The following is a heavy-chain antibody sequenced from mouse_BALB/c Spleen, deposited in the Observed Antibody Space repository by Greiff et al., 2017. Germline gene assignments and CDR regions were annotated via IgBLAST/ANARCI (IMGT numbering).Heavy chain of an antibody. D-gene: IGHD1-2*01. V-gene: IGHV2-6-5*01. CDR1: GFSLTDYG. CDR2: IWGGGST. Sequence: QVQLKQSGPGLVAPSQSLSITCTVSGFSLTDYGVSWIRQPPGKGLEWLGVIWGGGSTYYNSALKSRLSISKDNSKSQVFLKMNSLQTDDTAMYDCAEQRGHYYGSFAYWGQGTLVTVSA. CDR3: AEQRGHYYGSFAY. J-gene: IGHJ3*01.